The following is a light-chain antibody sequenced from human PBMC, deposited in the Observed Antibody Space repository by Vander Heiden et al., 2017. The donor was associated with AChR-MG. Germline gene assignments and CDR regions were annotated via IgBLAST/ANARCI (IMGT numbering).Light chain of an antibody. Sequence: IVLTQSPGTLSLSPGERATLSCRASQSFTNNNLAWYQQKAGQPPRLLIYGTSTRATDIPDRFSGSGSGTDFILTISSLEPEDFGVYYCQQYGISPRTFGQGTRVEI. CDR3: QQYGISPRT. J-gene: IGKJ1*01. CDR1: QSFTNNN. CDR2: GTS. V-gene: IGKV3-20*01.